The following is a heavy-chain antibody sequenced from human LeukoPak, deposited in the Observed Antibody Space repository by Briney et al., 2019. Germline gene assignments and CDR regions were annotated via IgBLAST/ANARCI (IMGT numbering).Heavy chain of an antibody. J-gene: IGHJ6*02. D-gene: IGHD3-3*01. CDR3: AKDGPTLRFLEWLPYYYYYGMDV. V-gene: IGHV3-23*01. CDR2: IDSTGAYT. CDR1: GFIFSNYA. Sequence: SGGSLRLSCAASGFIFSNYAVSWVRQAPGKGLEWVSAIDSTGAYTWYADSVKGRFTISKDSSKTILYLQMNSLRAEDTAVYYCAKDGPTLRFLEWLPYYYYYGMDVWGQGTTVTVSS.